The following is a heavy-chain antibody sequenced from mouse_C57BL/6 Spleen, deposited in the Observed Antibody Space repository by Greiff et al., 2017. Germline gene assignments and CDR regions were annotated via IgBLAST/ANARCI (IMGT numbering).Heavy chain of an antibody. CDR3: ARDQTGAGAMDY. D-gene: IGHD4-1*01. V-gene: IGHV5-4*01. CDR1: GFTFSSYA. CDR2: ISAGGSYT. J-gene: IGHJ4*01. Sequence: EVKVVESGGGLVKPGGSLKLSCAASGFTFSSYAMSWVRQTPEKRLEWVATISAGGSYTYYPDNVKGRFTISRDNAKNNLYLQMSHLKSEDTAMYYCARDQTGAGAMDYWGQGTSVTVSS.